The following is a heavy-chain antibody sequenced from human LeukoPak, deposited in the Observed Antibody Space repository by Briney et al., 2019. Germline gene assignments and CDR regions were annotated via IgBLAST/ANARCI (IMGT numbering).Heavy chain of an antibody. Sequence: PGGSLRLSCAASGFTFSTYNMNWVRQAPGKGLEWVSSISSSSNYIYYADSVKGRFTFSSDNAKISLYLQMNSLRAEDTDVYYCARDVGASAPDAFDIWGQGTMVSISS. V-gene: IGHV3-21*01. CDR2: ISSSSNYI. J-gene: IGHJ3*02. CDR1: GFTFSTYN. CDR3: ARDVGASAPDAFDI. D-gene: IGHD1-26*01.